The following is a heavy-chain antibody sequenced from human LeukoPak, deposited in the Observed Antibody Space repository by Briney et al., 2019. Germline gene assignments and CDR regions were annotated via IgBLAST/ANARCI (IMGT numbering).Heavy chain of an antibody. J-gene: IGHJ4*02. Sequence: GGSLRLSCAAPGFTFSSYSMNWVRQAPGKGLEWVAVISYDGSNKYYADSVKGRFTISRDNSKNTLYLQMNSLRAEDTAVYYCAKFELGRATKGDYWGQGTLVTVSS. CDR3: AKFELGRATKGDY. V-gene: IGHV3-30*18. D-gene: IGHD7-27*01. CDR1: GFTFSSYS. CDR2: ISYDGSNK.